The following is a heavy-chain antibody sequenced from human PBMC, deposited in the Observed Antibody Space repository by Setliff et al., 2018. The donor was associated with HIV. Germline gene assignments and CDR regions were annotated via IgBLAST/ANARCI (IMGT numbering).Heavy chain of an antibody. D-gene: IGHD6-25*01. Sequence: PSETLSLTCAVSGGSISSSNYWSWIRQPPGKGLEWIGEINHSGSTNYNPSLKSRVTISVDTSKNQFSLRLSSVTAADTAVYYCARDKRASFDGLDVWGQGTTVTVSS. CDR1: GGSISSSNY. CDR2: INHSGST. J-gene: IGHJ6*02. V-gene: IGHV4-4*02. CDR3: ARDKRASFDGLDV.